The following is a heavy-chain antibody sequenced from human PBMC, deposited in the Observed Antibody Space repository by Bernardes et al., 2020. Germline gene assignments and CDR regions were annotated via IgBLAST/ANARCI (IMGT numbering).Heavy chain of an antibody. V-gene: IGHV3-21*01. CDR1: GFTFSSYS. CDR2: ISSSSSYI. Sequence: GSLRLSCAASGFTFSSYSMNWVRQAPGKGLEWVSSISSSSSYIYYADSVKGRFTISRDNAKNSLYLQMNSLRAEDTAVYYCARDATGRDYYYYGMDVWGKGTTVTVSS. D-gene: IGHD3-10*01. J-gene: IGHJ6*04. CDR3: ARDATGRDYYYYGMDV.